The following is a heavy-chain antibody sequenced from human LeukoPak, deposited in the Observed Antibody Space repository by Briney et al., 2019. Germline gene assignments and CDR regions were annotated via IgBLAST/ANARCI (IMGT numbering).Heavy chain of an antibody. V-gene: IGHV3-11*01. D-gene: IGHD3-10*01. J-gene: IGHJ5*02. CDR1: GFTFSDYF. CDR2: IGNSGSTI. Sequence: GGSLRLSCAASGFTFSDYFMSWIRQAPQKGLEWVSYIGNSGSTIYYADSVKGRFTISRDNAKNSLYLQMNSLRAEDTAVYYCARDYYASESYYNPSWGQGTLVTVSS. CDR3: ARDYYASESYYNPS.